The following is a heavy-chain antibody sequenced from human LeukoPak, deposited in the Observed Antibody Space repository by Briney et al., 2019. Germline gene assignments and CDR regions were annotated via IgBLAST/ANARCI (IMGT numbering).Heavy chain of an antibody. Sequence: PSETLSLTCAVYGGSFSGYYWSWIRQPPGKGLEWIGEINHSGSTNYNPSLKSRVTISVDTSKNQFSLKLSSVTAADTAVYYCARHMRMATTPFDYWGQGTLVTVSS. J-gene: IGHJ4*02. CDR3: ARHMRMATTPFDY. CDR2: INHSGST. D-gene: IGHD5-24*01. CDR1: GGSFSGYY. V-gene: IGHV4-34*01.